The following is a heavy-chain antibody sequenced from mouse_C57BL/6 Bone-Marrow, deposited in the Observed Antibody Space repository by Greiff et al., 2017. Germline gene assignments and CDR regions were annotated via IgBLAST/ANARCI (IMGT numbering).Heavy chain of an antibody. CDR2: IYPGDGDT. J-gene: IGHJ1*03. Sequence: QVQLKESGPELVKPGASVKISCKASGYAFSSSWMNWVKQRPGKGLEWIGRIYPGDGDTNYNGKFKGKATLTADKSSSTAYMQLSSLTSEDSAVYFCATITTVVAPYWYFDVWGTGTTVTVSS. CDR1: GYAFSSSW. CDR3: ATITTVVAPYWYFDV. V-gene: IGHV1-82*01. D-gene: IGHD1-1*01.